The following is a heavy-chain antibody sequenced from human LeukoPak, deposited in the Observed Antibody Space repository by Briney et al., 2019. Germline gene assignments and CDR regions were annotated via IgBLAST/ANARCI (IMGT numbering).Heavy chain of an antibody. CDR3: ARHGGLVPAALRGDGMDV. Sequence: SETLSLTCAVSGGSISSSNWWCWVRQPPGKGLEWIGEIYHSGSTNYNPSLKSRVTISVDKSKNQFSLKLSSVTAADTAVYYCARHGGLVPAALRGDGMDVWGQGTTVTVSS. V-gene: IGHV4-4*02. CDR1: GGSISSSNW. CDR2: IYHSGST. J-gene: IGHJ6*02. D-gene: IGHD2-2*01.